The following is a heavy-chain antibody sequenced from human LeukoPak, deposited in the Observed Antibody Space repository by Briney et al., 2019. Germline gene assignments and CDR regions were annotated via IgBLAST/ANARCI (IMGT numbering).Heavy chain of an antibody. J-gene: IGHJ6*02. CDR1: GGSFSGYY. CDR3: ARGTPYYYYGMDV. Sequence: SETLSLTCAVYGGSFSGYYWSWIRQPPGKGLEWIGYIYYSGSTNYNPSLKSRVTISVDTSKNQFSLKLSSVTAADTAVYYCARGTPYYYYGMDVWGQGTTVTVSS. CDR2: IYYSGST. V-gene: IGHV4-59*01.